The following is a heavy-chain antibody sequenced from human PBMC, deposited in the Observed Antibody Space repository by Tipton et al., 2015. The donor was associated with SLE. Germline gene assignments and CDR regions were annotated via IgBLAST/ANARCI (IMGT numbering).Heavy chain of an antibody. CDR1: GLTVGSNY. CDR2: ISGSGGST. D-gene: IGHD3-22*01. CDR3: ARDGGTYYYDSGAFDI. Sequence: GSLRLSCAASGLTVGSNYMSWVRQAPGKGLEWVSAISGSGGSTYYADSVKGRFTISRDNAKNSLYLQMNSLRAEDTAVYYCARDGGTYYYDSGAFDIWGQGTMVTVSS. V-gene: IGHV3-21*01. J-gene: IGHJ3*02.